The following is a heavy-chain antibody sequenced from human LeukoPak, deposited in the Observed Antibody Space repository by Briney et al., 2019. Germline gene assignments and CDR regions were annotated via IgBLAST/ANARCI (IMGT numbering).Heavy chain of an antibody. V-gene: IGHV3-7*01. J-gene: IGHJ4*02. D-gene: IGHD3-10*01. CDR1: GFTFSSSY. CDR3: ARDRVITS. Sequence: GGALRLSCAASGFTFSSSYMSWVRQPPGKGVEWVANIKTDGSEKHYVDSVKGRFTISRDNVENTLHLQMNSLRAEDTAVYYCARDRVITSWGQGTLVTVSS. CDR2: IKTDGSEK.